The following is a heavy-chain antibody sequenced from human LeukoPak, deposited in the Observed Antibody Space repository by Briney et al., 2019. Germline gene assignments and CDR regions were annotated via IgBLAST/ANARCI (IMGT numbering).Heavy chain of an antibody. CDR1: GGPISSYY. V-gene: IGHV4-59*01. J-gene: IGHJ4*02. Sequence: KPSETLSLTCTVSGGPISSYYWSWIRQPPGKGLEWIGYIYYSGSTNYNPSLKSRVTISVDTSKNQFSLKLSSVTAADTAVYYCARVLPLLWFGELLPTGGFDYWGQGTLVTVSS. D-gene: IGHD3-10*01. CDR3: ARVLPLLWFGELLPTGGFDY. CDR2: IYYSGST.